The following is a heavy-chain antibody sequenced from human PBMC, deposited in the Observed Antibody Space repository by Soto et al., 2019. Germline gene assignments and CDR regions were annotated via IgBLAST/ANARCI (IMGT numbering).Heavy chain of an antibody. CDR3: GREGQQLAQEKYYQFNGMDV. J-gene: IGHJ6*02. CDR2: ISGDNINS. CDR1: GFTFSDYG. D-gene: IGHD6-13*01. Sequence: ASVKVSCKASGFTFSDYGLSWVRQAPGQPLEWMGWISGDNINSKYSQKFQGRLTMTTDTSTATASMELRSLTSNDTAVYYCGREGQQLAQEKYYQFNGMDVWGQGTTVTVSS. V-gene: IGHV1-18*01.